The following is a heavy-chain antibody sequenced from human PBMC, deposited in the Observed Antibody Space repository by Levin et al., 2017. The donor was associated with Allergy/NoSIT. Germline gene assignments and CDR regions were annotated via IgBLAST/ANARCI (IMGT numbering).Heavy chain of an antibody. J-gene: IGHJ4*02. CDR3: ARDLDDYSNYPTFCDY. D-gene: IGHD4-11*01. Sequence: GGSLRLSCAASGFTFSSYWMSWVRQAPGKGLEWVANIKQDGSEKYYVDSVKGRFTISRDNAKNSLYLQMNSLRAEDTAVYYCARDLDDYSNYPTFCDYWGQGTLVTVSS. CDR1: GFTFSSYW. V-gene: IGHV3-7*03. CDR2: IKQDGSEK.